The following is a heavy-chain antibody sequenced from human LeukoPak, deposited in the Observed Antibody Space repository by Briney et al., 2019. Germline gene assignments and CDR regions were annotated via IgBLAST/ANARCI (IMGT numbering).Heavy chain of an antibody. CDR3: ASTYGSGSYLHS. CDR2: INPNSGGT. V-gene: IGHV1-2*02. Sequence: ASVKVSCKASGYTFTGYYMHWVRQAPGQGLEWMGWINPNSGGTNYAQKFQGRVTMTRDTSISTAYMELSRLRSDDTALYYCASTYGSGSYLHSWGQGTLVTVSS. CDR1: GYTFTGYY. J-gene: IGHJ5*02. D-gene: IGHD3-10*01.